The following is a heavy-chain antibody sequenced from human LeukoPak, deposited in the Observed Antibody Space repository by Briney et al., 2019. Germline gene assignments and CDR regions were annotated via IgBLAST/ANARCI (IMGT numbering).Heavy chain of an antibody. CDR1: GYIFTSYW. CDR2: IYPGDSDT. J-gene: IGHJ5*02. D-gene: IGHD2-15*01. Sequence: GESLKISCKGSGYIFTSYWIGWVRQMPGKGLEWMGIIYPGDSDTRYSPSFQGQVTISADKSISTAYLQWSSLKASDTAMYYCARQSGWSVLAAQNWFDPWGQGTLVTVSS. V-gene: IGHV5-51*01. CDR3: ARQSGWSVLAAQNWFDP.